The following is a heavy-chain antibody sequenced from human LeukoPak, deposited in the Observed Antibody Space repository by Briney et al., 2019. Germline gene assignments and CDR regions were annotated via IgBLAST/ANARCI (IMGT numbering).Heavy chain of an antibody. CDR2: INHSGST. V-gene: IGHV4-34*01. CDR3: ARGGYSYVDY. Sequence: SETLSLTCAVYGGSFSGYYWSWIRQPPGKGLERIGEINHSGSTNYNPSLKSRVTISVDTSKNQFSLKLSSVTAADTAVYYCARGGYSYVDYWGQGTLVTVSS. CDR1: GGSFSGYY. D-gene: IGHD5-18*01. J-gene: IGHJ4*02.